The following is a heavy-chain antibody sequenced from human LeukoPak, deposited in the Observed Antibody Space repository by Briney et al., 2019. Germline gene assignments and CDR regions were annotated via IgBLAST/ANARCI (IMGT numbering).Heavy chain of an antibody. CDR3: ARGDPHADL. J-gene: IGHJ5*02. CDR1: GFDLSTYE. Sequence: PGGSLRLSCAASGFDLSTYEMNWVRQAPGKGLEWIADITISGHTKNYVDSVKGRFTISRDNARTSLYLQMNSLRVEDTGVYYCARGDPHADLWGQGTLVTVSS. CDR2: ITISGHTK. V-gene: IGHV3-48*03.